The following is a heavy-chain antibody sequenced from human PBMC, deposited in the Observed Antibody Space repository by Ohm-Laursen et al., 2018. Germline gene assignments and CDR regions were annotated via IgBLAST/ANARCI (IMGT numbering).Heavy chain of an antibody. CDR1: GFTFSTHY. CDR2: IKQDGSEK. J-gene: IGHJ4*02. D-gene: IGHD3-9*01. CDR3: ARGLRYFDWLSLAY. Sequence: GSLRLSCTASGFTFSTHYMTRVRQAPGKGLEWVANIKQDGSEKYYVDSVKGRFTISRDNAKNSLYLQMNSLRAEDTAVYYCARGLRYFDWLSLAYWGQGTLVTVSS. V-gene: IGHV3-7*01.